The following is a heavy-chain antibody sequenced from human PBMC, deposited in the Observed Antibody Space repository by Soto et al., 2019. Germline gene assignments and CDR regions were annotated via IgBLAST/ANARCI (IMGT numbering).Heavy chain of an antibody. J-gene: IGHJ4*02. CDR2: IRSKTDGGTT. CDR3: TTLYSGYDYVGY. Sequence: EVQLVESGGGLIQPGGSLRLSCAVSGFIVSSNYMSWVRQAPGKGLEWVGRIRSKTDGGTTEFAAPVKGRFTISRDDSKNTPYLQMNSLKTEDTALYYCTTLYSGYDYVGYWGQGTLVTVSS. D-gene: IGHD5-12*01. CDR1: GFIVSSNY. V-gene: IGHV3-15*01.